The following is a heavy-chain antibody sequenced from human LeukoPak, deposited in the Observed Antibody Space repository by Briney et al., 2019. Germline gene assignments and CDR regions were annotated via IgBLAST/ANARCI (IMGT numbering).Heavy chain of an antibody. D-gene: IGHD2-15*01. V-gene: IGHV1-2*06. Sequence: GESLKISCKASGYTFTGYYMHWVRQAPGQGLEWMGRINPNSGGTNYAQKFQGRVTMTRDTSISTAYMELSRLRSDDTAVYYCARDDDCSGGSCYSYGMDVWGQGTTVTVSS. CDR1: GYTFTGYY. CDR2: INPNSGGT. CDR3: ARDDDCSGGSCYSYGMDV. J-gene: IGHJ6*02.